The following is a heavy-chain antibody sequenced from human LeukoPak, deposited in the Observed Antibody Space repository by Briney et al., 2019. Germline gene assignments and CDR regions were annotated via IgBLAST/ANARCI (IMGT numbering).Heavy chain of an antibody. D-gene: IGHD3-10*01. CDR1: GYTFTGYY. CDR3: ARPVDYGSGSSYFDP. V-gene: IGHV1-2*02. J-gene: IGHJ5*02. CDR2: INPNSGGT. Sequence: ASVKVSCKASGYTFTGYYMHWVRQAPGQGLEWMGWINPNSGGTNYAQKFQGRVTMTRDTSISTAYMELSRLRSDDTAVYYCARPVDYGSGSSYFDPWGQGTLVTVSS.